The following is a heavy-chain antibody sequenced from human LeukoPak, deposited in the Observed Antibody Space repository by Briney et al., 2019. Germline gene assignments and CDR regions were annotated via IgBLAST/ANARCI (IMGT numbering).Heavy chain of an antibody. J-gene: IGHJ4*02. V-gene: IGHV1-2*02. Sequence: ASVKVSCKASGYTFTGYYMHWVRQAPGQGLEWMGWINPNSGGTNYAQKFQGRVTMTRDTSISTAYMELSRLRSDDTAVYYCAREEGWGVVRASAVDYWGQGTLVTVSS. CDR2: INPNSGGT. CDR3: AREEGWGVVRASAVDY. D-gene: IGHD3-16*01. CDR1: GYTFTGYY.